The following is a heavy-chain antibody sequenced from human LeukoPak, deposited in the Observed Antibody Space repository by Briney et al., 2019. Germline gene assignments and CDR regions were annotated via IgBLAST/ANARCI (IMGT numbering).Heavy chain of an antibody. CDR3: ARGLGDWNNRYYYYGMDV. Sequence: PSETLSLTCAVYGGSFSGYYWSWIRQPPGKGLEWIGEINHSGSTNYNPSLKSRVTISVDTSKNQFSLKLSSVTAADTAVYYCARGLGDWNNRYYYYGMDVWGQGTTVTVSS. V-gene: IGHV4-34*01. CDR1: GGSFSGYY. J-gene: IGHJ6*02. D-gene: IGHD1/OR15-1a*01. CDR2: INHSGST.